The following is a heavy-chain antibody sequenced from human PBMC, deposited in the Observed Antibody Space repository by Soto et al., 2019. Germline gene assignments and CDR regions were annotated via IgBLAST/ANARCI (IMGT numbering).Heavy chain of an antibody. V-gene: IGHV1-18*01. J-gene: IGHJ6*03. CDR2: ISAYNGNT. D-gene: IGHD2-15*01. CDR3: ARLYCSGGSCYLPSYYYYYMDV. CDR1: GYTFTSYG. Sequence: QVQLVQSGAEVKKPGASVKVSCKASGYTFTSYGISWVRQAPGQGLEWMGWISAYNGNTNYAQKLRGRVTMTTDTSTSTAYMELRSLRSDDTAVYYCARLYCSGGSCYLPSYYYYYMDVWGKGTTVTVSS.